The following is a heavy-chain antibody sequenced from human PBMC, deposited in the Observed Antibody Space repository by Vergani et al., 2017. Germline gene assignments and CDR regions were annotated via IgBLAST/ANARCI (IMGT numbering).Heavy chain of an antibody. D-gene: IGHD3-9*01. CDR3: AGVYYDILTGYYPPWDYYYYMDV. CDR1: GYTFTSYD. Sequence: QVQLVQSGAEVKKPGASVKVSCKASGYTFTSYDINWVRQATGQGLEWMGWMNPNSGNTGYAQKFQGRVTMTRNTSISTAYMELSSLRSEDTAVYYCAGVYYDILTGYYPPWDYYYYMDVWGKGTTVTVSS. CDR2: MNPNSGNT. J-gene: IGHJ6*03. V-gene: IGHV1-8*01.